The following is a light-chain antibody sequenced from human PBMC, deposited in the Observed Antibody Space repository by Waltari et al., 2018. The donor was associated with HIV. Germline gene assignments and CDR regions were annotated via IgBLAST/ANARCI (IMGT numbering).Light chain of an antibody. CDR2: EDN. V-gene: IGLV3-10*01. CDR3: YSTDRV. CDR1: ALPTKY. J-gene: IGLJ2*01. Sequence: SYELTQPPSVSVSPGQTARITCSGDALPTKYAYWYQQKSGQAPVLVIYEDNKRPSGIPERFSGSSSGTMATLTISGAQVEDEADYYCYSTDRVFGGGTKLTVL.